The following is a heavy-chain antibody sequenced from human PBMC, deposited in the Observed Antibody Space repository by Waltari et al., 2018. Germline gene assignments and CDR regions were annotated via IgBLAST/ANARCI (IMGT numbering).Heavy chain of an antibody. V-gene: IGHV3-30*18. Sequence: QVQLVESGGGVVQPGRSLRLSCAASGFTFSSYGMHWVRQAPGKRLEWLAVISYDGSNTYYADSVKGRFTISRDNSKNTLYLQMNSLRAEDTAVYYCAKGDGFDYWGQGTLVTVSS. CDR2: ISYDGSNT. J-gene: IGHJ4*02. CDR3: AKGDGFDY. CDR1: GFTFSSYG.